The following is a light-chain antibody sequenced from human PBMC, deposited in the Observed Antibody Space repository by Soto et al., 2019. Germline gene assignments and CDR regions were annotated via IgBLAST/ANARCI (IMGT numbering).Light chain of an antibody. CDR2: EVT. V-gene: IGLV2-14*01. CDR3: SSYSKNRTLL. J-gene: IGLJ2*01. CDR1: SSDIGAHNF. Sequence: QSALTQPAFVSGSPGQSITVSCTGTSSDIGAHNFVSWYQQHPGKAPRLIIYEVTNRPSGLSDRFSGSKSGNTASLIISALQAEDEADYFCSSYSKNRTLLFGGGTKLTVL.